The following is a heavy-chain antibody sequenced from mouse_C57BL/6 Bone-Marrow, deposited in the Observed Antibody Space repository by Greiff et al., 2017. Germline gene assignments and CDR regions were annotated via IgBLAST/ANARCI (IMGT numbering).Heavy chain of an antibody. D-gene: IGHD1-1*01. CDR2: INPSSGYT. V-gene: IGHV1-4*01. Sequence: QVQLQQSGAELARPGASEKMSCKASGYTFTSYTMHWVKQRPGQGLEWIGYINPSSGYTKYNQKFKDKATLTADKSSSTAYMQLSSLTSEDSAVYYCTVTTVVGSHAMDYWGQGTSVTVSS. CDR3: TVTTVVGSHAMDY. CDR1: GYTFTSYT. J-gene: IGHJ4*01.